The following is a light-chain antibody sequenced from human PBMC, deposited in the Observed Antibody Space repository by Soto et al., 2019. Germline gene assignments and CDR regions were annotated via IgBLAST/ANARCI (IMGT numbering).Light chain of an antibody. CDR2: GAS. Sequence: DIVMTQSPATLSVSPGERATLSCRTSQSVRSNLAWYQQKPGQAPRLLIYGASTRATGIPARFSGSGSGTEFTLTISSLQSEDFALYYCQQYNNWPLGFTFGPGTKVDIK. V-gene: IGKV3-15*01. J-gene: IGKJ3*01. CDR1: QSVRSN. CDR3: QQYNNWPLGFT.